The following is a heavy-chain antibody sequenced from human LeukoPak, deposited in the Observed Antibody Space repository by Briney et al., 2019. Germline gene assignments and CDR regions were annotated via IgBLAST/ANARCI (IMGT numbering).Heavy chain of an antibody. J-gene: IGHJ4*02. CDR1: GYTFTSYA. CDR2: INAGNGNT. V-gene: IGHV1-3*01. D-gene: IGHD3-22*01. Sequence: ASVKVSCKASGYTFTSYAMHWVRQAPGQRLEWMGWINAGNGNTKYSQKFQGRVTITRDTSASTAYMEPSSLRSEDTAVYYCARDYYDSSGYYSQYYFDYWGQGTLVTVSS. CDR3: ARDYYDSSGYYSQYYFDY.